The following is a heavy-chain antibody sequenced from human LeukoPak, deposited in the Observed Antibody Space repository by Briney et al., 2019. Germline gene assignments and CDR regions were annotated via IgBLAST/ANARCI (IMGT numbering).Heavy chain of an antibody. D-gene: IGHD3-9*01. CDR1: GYTFSRYG. CDR3: ARQSMTGNERGDDAFDI. CDR2: ISAHNGNT. Sequence: ASVRGSSKASGYTFSRYGISWVRQAPGQGLGWMGWISAHNGNTNYAQKFQGRVAMTTDTSTSTAYMELRSLRSDDTAVYYCARQSMTGNERGDDAFDIWGQGTMVTVSS. J-gene: IGHJ3*02. V-gene: IGHV1-18*01.